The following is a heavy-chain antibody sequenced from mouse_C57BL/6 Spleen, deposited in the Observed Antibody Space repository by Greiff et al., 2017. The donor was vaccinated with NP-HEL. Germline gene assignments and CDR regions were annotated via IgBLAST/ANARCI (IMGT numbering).Heavy chain of an antibody. CDR2: IYPRSGNT. D-gene: IGHD2-14*01. Sequence: VQLQQSGAELARPGASVKLSCKASGYTFPSYGISWVKQRTGQGLEWIGEIYPRSGNTYYNEKFKGMATLTADKTSSTAYMELRSLTSEDSAVYFCARIEYDGPPWFAYWGQGTLVTVSA. CDR3: ARIEYDGPPWFAY. CDR1: GYTFPSYG. V-gene: IGHV1-81*01. J-gene: IGHJ3*01.